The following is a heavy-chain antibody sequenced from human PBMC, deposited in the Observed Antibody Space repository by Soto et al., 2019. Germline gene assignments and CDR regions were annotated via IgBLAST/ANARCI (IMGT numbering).Heavy chain of an antibody. D-gene: IGHD1-26*01. CDR2: IRVSGGRT. V-gene: IGHV3-23*01. CDR3: AKGEEVLDY. J-gene: IGHJ4*02. Sequence: GGSLRLSCVVSGLPFSSYAMSLVRQSPGKGLEWVSSIRVSGGRTNYADSVKGRFTISRDNSKNTLYVQMNSLRVEDTAVYYCAKGEEVLDYWGQGTLLTLHS. CDR1: GLPFSSYA.